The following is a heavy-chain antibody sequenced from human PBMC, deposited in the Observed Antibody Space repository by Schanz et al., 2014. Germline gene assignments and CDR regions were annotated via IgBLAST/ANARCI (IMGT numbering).Heavy chain of an antibody. J-gene: IGHJ4*02. D-gene: IGHD3-22*01. CDR2: IYSGGST. CDR3: AKVWGSDYFYPFDY. CDR1: GFSFSSYG. V-gene: IGHV3-66*01. Sequence: VQLVESGGGVVQPGGSLRLSCAASGFSFSSYGMHWVRQAPGKGLEWVSVIYSGGSTYYADSVKGRFTISRDNSKNTLYLQMNSLRAEDTAVYYCAKVWGSDYFYPFDYWGQGTLVTVSS.